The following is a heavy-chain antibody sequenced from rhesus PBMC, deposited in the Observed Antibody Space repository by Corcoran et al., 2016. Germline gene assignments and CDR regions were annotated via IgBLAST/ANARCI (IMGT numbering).Heavy chain of an antibody. CDR3: ASLYSSGWYYFYY. J-gene: IGHJ4*01. CDR1: GGSISSGYG. V-gene: IGHV4S7*01. CDR2: IYGSSGNT. Sequence: QVQLQESGPGLVKPSETLSLTCAVSGGSISSGYGWSWIRQPPGKGLEWIRYIYGSSGNTYYNPSLKMRVTISKDTSQNQFSLKLSSVTAADTAVYYCASLYSSGWYYFYYLGQAVLVTVSS. D-gene: IGHD6-31*01.